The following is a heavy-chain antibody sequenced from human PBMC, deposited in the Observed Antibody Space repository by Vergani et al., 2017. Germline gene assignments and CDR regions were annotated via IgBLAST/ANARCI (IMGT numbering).Heavy chain of an antibody. CDR2: IRSKAYGGTT. V-gene: IGHV3-49*03. J-gene: IGHJ4*02. Sequence: EVQLVESGGGLVQPGGSLRLSCTASGFTFGDYAMSWFRQAPGKGLEWVGFIRSKAYGGTTEYAASVKGRFTISRDDSKSIAYLQMNSLRTEDTAVYYCAREYQPLWLVDYWGQGPLVTLSS. CDR1: GFTFGDYA. D-gene: IGHD2-2*01. CDR3: AREYQPLWLVDY.